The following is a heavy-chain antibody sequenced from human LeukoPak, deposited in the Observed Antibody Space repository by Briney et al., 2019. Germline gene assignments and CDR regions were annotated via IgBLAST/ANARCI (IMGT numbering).Heavy chain of an antibody. CDR1: GDSISRYY. CDR2: IYTSGST. V-gene: IGHV4-4*07. J-gene: IGHJ5*02. D-gene: IGHD6-13*01. Sequence: SETLSLTCTLSGDSISRYYWSWIRQPAGKGLEWIGRIYTSGSTNYNPSLKSRVTMSVDTSKNQFSLKLSSVTAADTAVYYCARGGIAPAGWFDPWGQGTLVTVSS. CDR3: ARGGIAPAGWFDP.